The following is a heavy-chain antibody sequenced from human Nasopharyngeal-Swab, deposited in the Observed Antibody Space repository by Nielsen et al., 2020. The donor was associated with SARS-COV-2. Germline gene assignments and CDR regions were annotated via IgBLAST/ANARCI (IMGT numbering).Heavy chain of an antibody. V-gene: IGHV3-7*02. J-gene: IGHJ4*02. CDR1: GFTFSSYA. CDR3: VKHQGSSSDQ. CDR2: VKQDGTAI. Sequence: GESLKISCAASGFTFSSYAMNWVRLVPMKRLEWVATVKQDGTAIYHVDSLKGRFTISRDNAKNTLYLQMNSLRVEDTAVYYCVKHQGSSSDQWGQGTLVTVSS.